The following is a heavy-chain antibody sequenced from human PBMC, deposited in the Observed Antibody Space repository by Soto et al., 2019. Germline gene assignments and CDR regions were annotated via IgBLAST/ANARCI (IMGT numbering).Heavy chain of an antibody. CDR1: GFTFSSYP. V-gene: IGHV3-33*01. J-gene: IGHJ4*02. D-gene: IGHD6-19*01. Sequence: QVQLVESGGGVVQPGRSLRLSCAASGFTFSSYPMQWVRQAPGKGLEWVALIWYDGSKEFYADSVKGRFTISRDNSKNTLYLQMNSRSAEDRAVYYCARTYSSGWFGVEYWGQGTLVTVSS. CDR3: ARTYSSGWFGVEY. CDR2: IWYDGSKE.